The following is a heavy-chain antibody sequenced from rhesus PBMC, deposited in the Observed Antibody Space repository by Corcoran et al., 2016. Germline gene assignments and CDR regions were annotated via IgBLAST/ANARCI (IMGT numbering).Heavy chain of an antibody. CDR1: GGSISSSY. CDR3: ASDHRYSGSFDY. V-gene: IGHV4-169*02. D-gene: IGHD6-25*01. Sequence: QLQLQESGPGLVKPSETLSVTCAVSGGSISSSYWSWIRQAPGKGLEWIGYIYGSGSSTNYNPSLTSRVTLSVDTSKNQLSLKLSSVTTADTAVYYCASDHRYSGSFDYWGQGVLVTVSS. J-gene: IGHJ4*01. CDR2: IYGSGSST.